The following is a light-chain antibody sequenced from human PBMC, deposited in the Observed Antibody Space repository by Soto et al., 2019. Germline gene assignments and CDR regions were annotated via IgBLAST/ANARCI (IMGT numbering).Light chain of an antibody. CDR2: GIS. Sequence: EIVLTQSPGTLSLSPGGRATLSCRASHTISSSYLAWYQQKPGQAPRLLMYGISRRATGIPDRFSGSGSGTDFTLTITRLEPEDFAVYYCQQRSNWPRTFGQGTKVDIK. J-gene: IGKJ1*01. CDR3: QQRSNWPRT. CDR1: HTISSSY. V-gene: IGKV3D-20*02.